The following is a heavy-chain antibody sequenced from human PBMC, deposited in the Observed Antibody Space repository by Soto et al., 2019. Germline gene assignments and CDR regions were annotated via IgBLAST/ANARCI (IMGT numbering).Heavy chain of an antibody. CDR2: LNQDGSEK. V-gene: IGHV3-7*03. CDR3: ARDHKGGYYYYGMDV. CDR1: GFTFTDYW. Sequence: PGGSLRLSCAASGFTFTDYWMSWVRQAPGKGLEWVANLNQDGSEKNCVDSVRGRFTISRDNAKNSVYLQLNSLRAEDTAVYYCARDHKGGYYYYGMDVWGQGTTVTVSS. J-gene: IGHJ6*02.